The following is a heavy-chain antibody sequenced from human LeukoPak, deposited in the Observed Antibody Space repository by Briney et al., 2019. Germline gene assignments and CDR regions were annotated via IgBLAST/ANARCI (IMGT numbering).Heavy chain of an antibody. V-gene: IGHV3-21*01. D-gene: IGHD6-13*01. CDR1: GFTFSSYS. CDR2: ISSSSSYI. J-gene: IGHJ4*02. CDR3: ARMAAAGIGYFDY. Sequence: GGPLRLSCAASGFTFSSYSMNWVRQAPGKGLEWVSSISSSSSYIYYADSVKGRFTISRDNAKNSLYLQMNSLRAEDTAVYYCARMAAAGIGYFDYWGQGTLVTVSS.